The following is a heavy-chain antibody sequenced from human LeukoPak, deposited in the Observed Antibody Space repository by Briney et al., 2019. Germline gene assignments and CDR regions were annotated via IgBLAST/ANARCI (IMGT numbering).Heavy chain of an antibody. V-gene: IGHV1-69*06. Sequence: ASVKVSCKASGGTFSSYAVSWVRLTPGQGLEWLGGIIPVFGTTTYAQKFQGRVTITADKSKSTAYMELSSLRSEDTAVYYCASETYYYDSSGYFQPHWGQGTLVTVSS. CDR3: ASETYYYDSSGYFQPH. J-gene: IGHJ4*02. D-gene: IGHD3-22*01. CDR2: IIPVFGTT. CDR1: GGTFSSYA.